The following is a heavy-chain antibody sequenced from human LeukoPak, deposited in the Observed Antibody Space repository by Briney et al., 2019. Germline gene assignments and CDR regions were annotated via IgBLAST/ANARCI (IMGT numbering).Heavy chain of an antibody. D-gene: IGHD6-6*01. V-gene: IGHV4-34*01. J-gene: IGHJ4*02. CDR3: ARGRAGRLHY. Sequence: PWETLSLTCAVYGGSFSGYYWSWIRQPPGKGLEWIGEINHSGSTNYNPSLKSRVTISVDTSKNQFSLKLSSVTAADTAVYYCARGRAGRLHYWGQGTLVTVSS. CDR1: GGSFSGYY. CDR2: INHSGST.